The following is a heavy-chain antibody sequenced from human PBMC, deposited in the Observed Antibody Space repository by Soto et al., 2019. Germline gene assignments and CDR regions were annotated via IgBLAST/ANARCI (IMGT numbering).Heavy chain of an antibody. Sequence: QVQLVQSGAEVKKPGASVKVSCKASGYTFTGYYLHWVRQAPGQGLEWMGWINPNSGGTNYAQNFQGRVTMTRDTSISTAYMELSRLRSDDTAVYYCATPPMTTVVIPDYWGQGTLITVSS. CDR3: ATPPMTTVVIPDY. D-gene: IGHD4-17*01. CDR2: INPNSGGT. J-gene: IGHJ4*02. V-gene: IGHV1-2*02. CDR1: GYTFTGYY.